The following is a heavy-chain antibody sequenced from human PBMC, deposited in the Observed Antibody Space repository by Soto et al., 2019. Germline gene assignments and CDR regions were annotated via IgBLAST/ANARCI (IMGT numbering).Heavy chain of an antibody. J-gene: IGHJ6*02. V-gene: IGHV3-30*18. D-gene: IGHD2-2*01. CDR1: GFIFRDWF. CDR2: ISYDGSHK. Sequence: GGSLRLSCAASGFIFRDWFMSWIRQAPGKGLEWVTLISYDGSHKYYADSVRGRFTISRDNSKNTLSLQMNSLRAEDTAVYYCAKDYVVLVPTARPNYGMDVWRQATTVT. CDR3: AKDYVVLVPTARPNYGMDV.